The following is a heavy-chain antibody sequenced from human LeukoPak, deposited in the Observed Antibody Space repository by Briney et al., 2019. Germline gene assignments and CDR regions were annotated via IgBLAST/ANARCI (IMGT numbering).Heavy chain of an antibody. CDR1: GGFISSSSYY. Sequence: SETLSLTCTASGGFISSSSYYWGWIRQPPGKGLEWIGSIYYSGSTYYNPSLKSRVTISVDTSKNQFSLKLSSVTAADTAVYYCAGSTVDDYWGQGTLVTVSS. J-gene: IGHJ4*02. CDR2: IYYSGST. CDR3: AGSTVDDY. V-gene: IGHV4-39*07. D-gene: IGHD4-17*01.